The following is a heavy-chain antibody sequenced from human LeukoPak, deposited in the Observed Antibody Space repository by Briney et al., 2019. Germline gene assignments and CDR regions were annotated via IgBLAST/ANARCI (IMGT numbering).Heavy chain of an antibody. D-gene: IGHD2-15*01. Sequence: WGALRLSCVASVFTFSRYVIHWVRPAPGKGLEWVALISFDGSNKYYGDSVKGGFTISRDNSNNTLYLQMNSLRADDTAVYYCAKDYLEVGARGYFDYWGQGTLVTVSS. V-gene: IGHV3-30*18. J-gene: IGHJ4*02. CDR2: ISFDGSNK. CDR1: VFTFSRYV. CDR3: AKDYLEVGARGYFDY.